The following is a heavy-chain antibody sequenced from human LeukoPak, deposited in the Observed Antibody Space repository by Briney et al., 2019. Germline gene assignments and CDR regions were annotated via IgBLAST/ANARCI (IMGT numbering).Heavy chain of an antibody. V-gene: IGHV4-34*01. J-gene: IGHJ4*02. CDR2: INHSGST. D-gene: IGHD4-17*01. CDR1: GGSFSGYY. CDR3: ARGRPYGPLSN. Sequence: TSETLSLTCAVYGGSFSGYYWSWIRQPPGKGLEWIGEINHSGSTNYNPSLKSRVTISVDTSKNQFSLKLSSVTAADTAVYYCARGRPYGPLSNWGQGTLVTVSS.